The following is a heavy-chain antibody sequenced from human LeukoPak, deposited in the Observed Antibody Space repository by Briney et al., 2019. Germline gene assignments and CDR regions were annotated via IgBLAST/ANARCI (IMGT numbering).Heavy chain of an antibody. CDR3: AKVRTMIAVAFDI. J-gene: IGHJ3*02. V-gene: IGHV3-11*01. D-gene: IGHD3-22*01. CDR2: VSSGSSTI. CDR1: GFTFSDYY. Sequence: GGSLRLSCAASGFTFSDYYMSWIRQAPGKALEWVSYVSSGSSTIYYADSVKGRFTVSRDNGKRSLYLHMNSLRAEDTAVYYCAKVRTMIAVAFDIWGQGTMVTVSS.